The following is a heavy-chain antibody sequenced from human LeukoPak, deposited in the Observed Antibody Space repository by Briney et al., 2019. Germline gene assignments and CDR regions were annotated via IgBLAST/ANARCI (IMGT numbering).Heavy chain of an antibody. V-gene: IGHV3-30*18. J-gene: IGHJ4*02. CDR3: AKGVVGATTRFDY. Sequence: GGSLRLSCAASGFTFRNYVIHWVRQAPGKGLEWVAVTSSDLNVKLYADSVKGRFTISRDNSKNTLYLQMNSLRAEDTAVYYCAKGVVGATTRFDYWGQGTLVTVSS. CDR2: TSSDLNVK. D-gene: IGHD1-26*01. CDR1: GFTFRNYV.